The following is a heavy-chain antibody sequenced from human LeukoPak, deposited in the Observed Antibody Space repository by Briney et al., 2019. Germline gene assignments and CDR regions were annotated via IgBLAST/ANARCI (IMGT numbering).Heavy chain of an antibody. Sequence: PGGSLRLSCAASGFTFSNYRMLWVRQAPGKGLEWVASIKQDGSEKYYVDSMKGRFTISRDNAKNSLYLQMNSLRAEDTAVYYCARMPRGPDVWGKGTTVTVSS. CDR2: IKQDGSEK. V-gene: IGHV3-7*01. CDR3: ARMPRGPDV. D-gene: IGHD2-2*01. CDR1: GFTFSNYR. J-gene: IGHJ6*04.